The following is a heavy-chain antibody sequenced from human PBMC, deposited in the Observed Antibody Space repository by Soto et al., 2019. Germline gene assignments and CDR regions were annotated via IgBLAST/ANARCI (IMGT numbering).Heavy chain of an antibody. CDR3: ARAPYYYDSSGYYVDY. CDR1: GGTFSSYA. Sequence: ASVKVSCKASGGTFSSYAISWVRQAPGQGLEWMGGIIPIFGTANYAQKFQGRVTITADESTSTAYMELSSLRSEDTAVYYCARAPYYYDSSGYYVDYWGQGTLVTVSS. J-gene: IGHJ4*02. V-gene: IGHV1-69*13. D-gene: IGHD3-22*01. CDR2: IIPIFGTA.